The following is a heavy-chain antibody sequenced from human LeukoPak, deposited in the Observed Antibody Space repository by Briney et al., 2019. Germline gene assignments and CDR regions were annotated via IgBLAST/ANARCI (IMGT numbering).Heavy chain of an antibody. V-gene: IGHV1-18*01. Sequence: AASVKVSCKASGYRFITYGLSCVRQAPGQGLEWMGCISAYNGNTNFAPKLQGRVTMTADTSTSTAYMELRSLRSDDTAVYYCARDVFEGFGERVIDAFDLWGQGTMVTVSS. CDR3: ARDVFEGFGERVIDAFDL. J-gene: IGHJ3*01. CDR1: GYRFITYG. D-gene: IGHD3-10*01. CDR2: ISAYNGNT.